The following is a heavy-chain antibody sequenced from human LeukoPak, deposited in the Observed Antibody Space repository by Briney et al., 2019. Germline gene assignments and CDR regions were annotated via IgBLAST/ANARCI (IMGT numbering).Heavy chain of an antibody. D-gene: IGHD2-15*01. J-gene: IGHJ4*02. V-gene: IGHV1-2*02. CDR2: INPNSGDT. CDR3: ARQFRCSGGSCYWDY. CDR1: GYTFTGYH. Sequence: GASVKVSCKASGYTFTGYHMHWVRQAPGQGLEWMGWINPNSGDTNYAQKFQGRVTMTGDTSISKAYMELSRLRSDDTAVYYCARQFRCSGGSCYWDYWGQGILVTVSS.